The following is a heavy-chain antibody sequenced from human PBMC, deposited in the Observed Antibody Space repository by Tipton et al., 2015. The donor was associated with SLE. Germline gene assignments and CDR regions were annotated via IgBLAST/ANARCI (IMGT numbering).Heavy chain of an antibody. CDR3: ARARRTTSSHFDY. Sequence: GLVKPSQTLSLTCAISGDSVSTNSAAWTWIRQSPSRGLEWLGRTYYRSKWYSDYAVSVKSRITINPDTSKNQFSLQLNSVTPEDTAVYYCARARRTTSSHFDYWGQGTLVTVSS. J-gene: IGHJ4*02. V-gene: IGHV6-1*01. CDR2: TYYRSKWYS. D-gene: IGHD1-14*01. CDR1: GDSVSTNSAA.